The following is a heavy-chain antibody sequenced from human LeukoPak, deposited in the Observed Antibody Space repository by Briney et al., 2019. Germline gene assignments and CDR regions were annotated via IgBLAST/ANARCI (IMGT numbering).Heavy chain of an antibody. Sequence: SETLSLTCAVSGYSISSGYYWGWIRQPPGKGLEWIGSIYHSGSTYYNPSLKSRVTISVDTSKNQFSLKLSSVTAADTAVYYCARGLGELPLGYWGQGTLVTVSS. D-gene: IGHD1-26*01. V-gene: IGHV4-38-2*01. J-gene: IGHJ4*02. CDR2: IYHSGST. CDR1: GYSISSGYY. CDR3: ARGLGELPLGY.